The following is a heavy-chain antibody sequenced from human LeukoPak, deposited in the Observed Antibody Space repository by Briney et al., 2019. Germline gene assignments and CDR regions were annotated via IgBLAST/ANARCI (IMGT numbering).Heavy chain of an antibody. Sequence: GGSLRLSCAASGFTFSSYGMHWVRQAPGKGLEWVAFIRYDGSNKYYADSVKGRFTISRDNSKNTLYLQMNSLRAEDTAVYYCAKRGGDYGTKYFDFWGQGTLVTVSS. CDR3: AKRGGDYGTKYFDF. J-gene: IGHJ4*02. D-gene: IGHD4-17*01. CDR2: IRYDGSNK. V-gene: IGHV3-30*02. CDR1: GFTFSSYG.